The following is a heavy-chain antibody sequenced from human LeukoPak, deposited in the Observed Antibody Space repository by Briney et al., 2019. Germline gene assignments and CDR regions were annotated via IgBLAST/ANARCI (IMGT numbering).Heavy chain of an antibody. CDR3: ARLATGYFDFGAFDI. Sequence: GGSLRLSCAATGFTFSNYAIHWGRQAPGKGLEWVAVISYDGSNKYYADSVKGRFTISRGNSKNTLYLQMNSLRAEDTAVYYCARLATGYFDFGAFDIWGQGTMVTVSS. D-gene: IGHD3-9*01. CDR1: GFTFSNYA. J-gene: IGHJ3*02. CDR2: ISYDGSNK. V-gene: IGHV3-30-3*01.